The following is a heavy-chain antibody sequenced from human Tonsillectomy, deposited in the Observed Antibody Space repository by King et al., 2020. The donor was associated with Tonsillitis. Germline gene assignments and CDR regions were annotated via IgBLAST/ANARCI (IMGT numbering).Heavy chain of an antibody. J-gene: IGHJ6*02. Sequence: VQLVESGGGLVQPGGSLRLSCAASGFTFSSYAMSWVRQAPGKGLEWVSAISGSGGSTYYADSVKGRFTISRDNSKNTLYLQMNSLRAEDTAVYYCAKDSGRLTKGRGVILLWPDFQFFGMGRWGPRATGPGSS. V-gene: IGHV3-23*04. CDR3: AKDSGRLTKGRGVILLWPDFQFFGMGR. CDR2: ISGSGGST. D-gene: IGHD3-10*01. CDR1: GFTFSSYA.